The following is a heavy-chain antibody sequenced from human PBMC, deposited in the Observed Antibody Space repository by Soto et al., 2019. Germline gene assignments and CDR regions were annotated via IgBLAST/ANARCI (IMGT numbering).Heavy chain of an antibody. D-gene: IGHD6-19*01. CDR2: IIPIFGTA. CDR1: GGTFSSYA. V-gene: IGHV1-69*06. J-gene: IGHJ3*02. Sequence: SVKVSCKASGGTFSSYAISWVRQAPGQGLEWMGGIIPIFGTAIYAQKFQGRVTMTEDTSTDTAYMELSSLRSEDTAVYYCATWYSSGWYFAFDIWGQGTMVTVSS. CDR3: ATWYSSGWYFAFDI.